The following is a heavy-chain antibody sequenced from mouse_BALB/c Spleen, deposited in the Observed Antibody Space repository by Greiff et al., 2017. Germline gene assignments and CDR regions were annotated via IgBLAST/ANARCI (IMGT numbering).Heavy chain of an antibody. D-gene: IGHD2-1*01. V-gene: IGHV5-17*02. J-gene: IGHJ2*01. Sequence: EVHLVESGGGLVQPGGSRKLSCAASGFTFSSFGMHWVRQAPEKGLEWVAYISSGSSTIYYADTVKGRFTISRDNPKNTLFLQMTSLRSEDTAMYYCARGNAVDYWGQGTTLTVSS. CDR2: ISSGSSTI. CDR3: ARGNAVDY. CDR1: GFTFSSFG.